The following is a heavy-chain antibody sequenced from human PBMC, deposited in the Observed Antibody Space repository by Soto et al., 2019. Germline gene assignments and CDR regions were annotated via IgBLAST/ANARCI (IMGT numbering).Heavy chain of an antibody. J-gene: IGHJ3*01. CDR2: INDIGRT. D-gene: IGHD3-16*01. V-gene: IGHV4-34*01. CDR3: ARALFTFTYGGQYVFDV. Sequence: SETLSLTCVVYDDPFTAHFWTLLRLSQGKRLEWIGEINDIGRTNYNPSLKSRVSISVDTSKNQVSLKLNSVTAADTAVYYCARALFTFTYGGQYVFDVWGQGTEVTVSS. CDR1: DDPFTAHF.